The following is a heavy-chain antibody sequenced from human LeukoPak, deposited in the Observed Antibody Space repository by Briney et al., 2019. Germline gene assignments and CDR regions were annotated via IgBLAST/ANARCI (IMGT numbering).Heavy chain of an antibody. D-gene: IGHD1-14*01. CDR3: ARGGITGLWGPDY. J-gene: IGHJ4*02. CDR1: GFTFDDYG. CDR2: LNWNGGST. Sequence: GGSLRLSCAASGFTFDDYGMTWVRQAPGKGLEWVSGLNWNGGSTGYADSVKGRFTISRDNAKNSLYLQMNSLRDEDTAFYYCARGGITGLWGPDYGGQGTLVTVSS. V-gene: IGHV3-20*04.